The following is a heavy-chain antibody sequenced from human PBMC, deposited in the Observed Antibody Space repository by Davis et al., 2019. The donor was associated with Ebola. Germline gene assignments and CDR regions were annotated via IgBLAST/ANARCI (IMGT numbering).Heavy chain of an antibody. D-gene: IGHD5/OR15-5a*01. V-gene: IGHV3-23*01. CDR2: ITASGADT. J-gene: IGHJ4*02. Sequence: PGGSLRLSCAASGFTFSSSAMNWVRQAPGKGLEWVSGITASGADTYYADSVKGRFTISRDNSKSTMSLQMHSLRADDTAVYYCAKGLVYDQSGYHYWGQGTLVTVSS. CDR3: AKGLVYDQSGYHY. CDR1: GFTFSSSA.